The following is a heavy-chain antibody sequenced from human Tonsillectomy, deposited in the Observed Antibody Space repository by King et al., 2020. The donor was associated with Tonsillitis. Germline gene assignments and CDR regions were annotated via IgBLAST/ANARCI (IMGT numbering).Heavy chain of an antibody. D-gene: IGHD1-1*01. J-gene: IGHJ5*02. CDR3: ARQERLLSGWFDP. CDR1: GGSISSSSYY. Sequence: LQLQESGPGLVKPSETLSLTCTVSGGSISSSSYYWGWIRQPPGKGLEWIGSIYYSGSTYYNPSLKSRVTISVDTSKNQFSLKLSSVTAADTAVYYCARQERLLSGWFDPWGQGTLVTVSS. V-gene: IGHV4-39*07. CDR2: IYYSGST.